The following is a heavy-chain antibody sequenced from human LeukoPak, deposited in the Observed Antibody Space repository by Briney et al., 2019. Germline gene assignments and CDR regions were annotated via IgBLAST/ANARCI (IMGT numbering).Heavy chain of an antibody. J-gene: IGHJ6*02. CDR1: GFTFSSYS. CDR3: ARDYDSSGYSPMDV. CDR2: ISSSIGYI. Sequence: GGSLRLSCAASGFTFSSYSMNWVRQAPGKGLEWVSSISSSIGYIYYADSVKGGFTISRDNAKNSLYLQMNSLRAEDTAVYYCARDYDSSGYSPMDVWGQGTTVTVSS. V-gene: IGHV3-21*01. D-gene: IGHD3-22*01.